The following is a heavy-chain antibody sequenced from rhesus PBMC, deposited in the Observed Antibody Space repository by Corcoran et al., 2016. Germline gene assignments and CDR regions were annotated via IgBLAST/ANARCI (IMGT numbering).Heavy chain of an antibody. CDR3: ARVKIHTFDY. Sequence: QVQLQESGPGLVKPSETLSLTCAVSGYSISSNYWNWIRQPPGKGLGWIGSIYGSGGSNCLSPSLKSRVTLSVDTSKNQFSLKLSSVTAADTAVYYCARVKIHTFDYWGQGVLVTVSS. J-gene: IGHJ4*01. CDR2: IYGSGGSN. D-gene: IGHD3-40*01. CDR1: GYSISSNY. V-gene: IGHV4S14*01.